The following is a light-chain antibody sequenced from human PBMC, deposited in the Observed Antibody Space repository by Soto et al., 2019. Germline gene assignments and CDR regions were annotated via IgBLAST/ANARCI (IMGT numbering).Light chain of an antibody. Sequence: IVMTQSPATLSLSPGERASLSCRASQSLSGNLAWYQQKPGQAPRLLIYDASSRATGIPARFSGIGSGTEFTLTISSLQSVDFAVYYCQQYQNWPWTFGQGTKVEI. CDR3: QQYQNWPWT. CDR2: DAS. CDR1: QSLSGN. J-gene: IGKJ1*01. V-gene: IGKV3-15*01.